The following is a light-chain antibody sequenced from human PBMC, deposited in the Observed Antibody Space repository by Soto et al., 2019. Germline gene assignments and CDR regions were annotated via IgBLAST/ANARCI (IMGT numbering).Light chain of an antibody. V-gene: IGKV1-5*03. CDR3: QQYDSFPIT. CDR1: QSISTW. Sequence: DIQMTQSPSTLSASLGDSVTITCRASQSISTWLAWHQQKPGKAPNLLIYRASSLGSGVSARFSGSGSGTDFTLTISSLQPGDFATYYCQQYDSFPITFGQGTRLEIK. CDR2: RAS. J-gene: IGKJ5*01.